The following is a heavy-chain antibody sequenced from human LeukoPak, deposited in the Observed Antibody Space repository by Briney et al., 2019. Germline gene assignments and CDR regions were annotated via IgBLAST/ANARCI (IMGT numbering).Heavy chain of an antibody. Sequence: GASVKVSCKASGYTFTGYYIHWVRQAPGQGLEWMGWINPNSGGASYAQKFQGRVTMTRDTSMSTAYMELNRLRSDDTAVYYCARDILGRSNGGSNYFGMEVWGQGTTVTVSS. J-gene: IGHJ6*02. CDR2: INPNSGGA. D-gene: IGHD2-15*01. V-gene: IGHV1-2*02. CDR1: GYTFTGYY. CDR3: ARDILGRSNGGSNYFGMEV.